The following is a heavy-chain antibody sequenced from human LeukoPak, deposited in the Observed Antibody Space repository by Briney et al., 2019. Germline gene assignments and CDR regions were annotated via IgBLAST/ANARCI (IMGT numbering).Heavy chain of an antibody. CDR1: GYTFTSYG. V-gene: IGHV1-18*01. CDR3: ARCSGGSCYLPFDY. D-gene: IGHD2-15*01. CDR2: ISADNGNT. Sequence: GASVKLSCTAAGYTFTSYGISWVRQPPGQGLEWMGCISADNGNTKYSQQKLQGRVTVTTDTSTSTAYMELRSLRSDDTAVYYCARCSGGSCYLPFDYWGQGTLVTVSA. J-gene: IGHJ4*02.